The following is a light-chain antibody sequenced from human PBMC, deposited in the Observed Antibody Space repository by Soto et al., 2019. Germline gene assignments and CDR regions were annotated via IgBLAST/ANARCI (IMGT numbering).Light chain of an antibody. CDR1: QSVRTS. J-gene: IGKJ4*01. CDR3: QQRSDWPPSLT. CDR2: AAS. V-gene: IGKV3-11*01. Sequence: EIVLTQSPATLSLSPGERATLSCRASQSVRTSLAWYQQKPGQAPRLLIYAASNRATGIPARFSGSGSGTDFTLTISRLEPEDSAGYYCQQRSDWPPSLTFGGGTKVEIK.